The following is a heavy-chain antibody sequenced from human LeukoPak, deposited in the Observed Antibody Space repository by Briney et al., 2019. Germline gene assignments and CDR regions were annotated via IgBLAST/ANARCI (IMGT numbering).Heavy chain of an antibody. J-gene: IGHJ4*02. CDR1: GYTFTSYW. CDR2: IYPGDSDT. CDR3: ARQYYYETSGYYGLDY. D-gene: IGHD3-22*01. Sequence: GESLKISCKGSGYTFTSYWIGWVRQMPGKGLEWMGSIYPGDSDTRYSPSSQGQVTISADKSISTAYLQWSSLKASDTAMYYCARQYYYETSGYYGLDYWGQGTLVTVSS. V-gene: IGHV5-51*01.